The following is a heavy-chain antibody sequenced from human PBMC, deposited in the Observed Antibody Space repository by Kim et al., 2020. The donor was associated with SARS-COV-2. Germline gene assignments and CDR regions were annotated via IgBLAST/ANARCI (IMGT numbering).Heavy chain of an antibody. V-gene: IGHV4-39*01. CDR1: GGSISSSSYY. CDR3: ARRASTYYDILTGRNW. J-gene: IGHJ5*01. D-gene: IGHD3-9*01. Sequence: SETLSLTCTVSGGSISSSSYYWGWIRQPPGKGLEWIGSIYYSGSTYYNPSLKSRVTISVDTSKNQFSLKLSSVTAADTAVYYCARRASTYYDILTGRNW. CDR2: IYYSGST.